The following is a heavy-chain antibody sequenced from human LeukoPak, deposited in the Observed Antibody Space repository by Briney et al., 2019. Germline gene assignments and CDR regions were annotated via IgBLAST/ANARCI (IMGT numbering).Heavy chain of an antibody. CDR1: GVSLRGYY. CDR2: ISHEGDS. D-gene: IGHD1-7*01. J-gene: IGHJ6*03. CDR3: ARGRNYVSDYYFDV. Sequence: KSSETLSLTCAVYGVSLRGYYWSWIRQSPEKGLEWIGEISHEGDSIYNPSLKSRLTLSVDMSKNQFSLKLRSVTAADTAVYYCARGRNYVSDYYFDVWGKGTTVSVSS. V-gene: IGHV4-34*01.